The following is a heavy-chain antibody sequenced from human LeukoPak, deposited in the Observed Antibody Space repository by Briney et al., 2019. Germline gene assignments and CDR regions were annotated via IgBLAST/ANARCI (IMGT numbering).Heavy chain of an antibody. Sequence: GGSLRLSCAASGFTFSNYWMNWVRQAPGKGLEWVANIKQDGSEKYYVDSVKGRFTISRDNAKNSLYLQMNSLRAEDTAVYYCARDPYYYDSGSFAAFDIWGQGTMVTVSS. CDR1: GFTFSNYW. J-gene: IGHJ3*02. D-gene: IGHD3-10*01. CDR3: ARDPYYYDSGSFAAFDI. V-gene: IGHV3-7*01. CDR2: IKQDGSEK.